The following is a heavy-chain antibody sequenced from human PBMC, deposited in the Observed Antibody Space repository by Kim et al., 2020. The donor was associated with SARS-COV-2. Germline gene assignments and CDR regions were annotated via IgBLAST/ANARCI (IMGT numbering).Heavy chain of an antibody. J-gene: IGHJ3*01. CDR2: ISIDGSNE. CDR3: ARAQHSDV. Sequence: GGSLRLFCAASRFTFSSYALSWVRQPPGKGLEWVAVISIDGSNEYYADSVKGRFTISRDNSKNIVYLQMNSLRAEDTAVYYCARAQHSDVWGQGTMVTVS. V-gene: IGHV3-30-3*01. CDR1: RFTFSSYA.